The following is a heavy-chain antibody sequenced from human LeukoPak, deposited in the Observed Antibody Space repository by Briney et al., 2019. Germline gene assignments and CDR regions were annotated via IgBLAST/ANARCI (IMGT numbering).Heavy chain of an antibody. CDR2: ISYDGSNK. V-gene: IGHV3-30*18. D-gene: IGHD4-17*01. Sequence: PGRSLRLSCAASGFTFSSYGMHWVRQAPGKGLEWVAVISYDGSNKYYADSVKGRFTISRDNSKNTLYLQMNSLRAEDTAVYYCAKFTIWTTVTTDDYWGQGTLVTVSS. CDR3: AKFTIWTTVTTDDY. CDR1: GFTFSSYG. J-gene: IGHJ4*02.